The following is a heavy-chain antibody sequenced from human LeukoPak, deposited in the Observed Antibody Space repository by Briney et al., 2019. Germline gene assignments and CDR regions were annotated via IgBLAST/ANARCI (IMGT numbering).Heavy chain of an antibody. D-gene: IGHD2-2*01. CDR2: ISSSGSTV. V-gene: IGHV3-48*03. Sequence: PAGGSLRLSCAASGFTFSSYEMNWVRQAPGKGLEWVSYISSSGSTVYYGDSVKGRFTISRDNAKNSLYPQMNSLRAEDTAVYYCARQLYGPDYWGQGTLVTVSS. J-gene: IGHJ4*02. CDR3: ARQLYGPDY. CDR1: GFTFSSYE.